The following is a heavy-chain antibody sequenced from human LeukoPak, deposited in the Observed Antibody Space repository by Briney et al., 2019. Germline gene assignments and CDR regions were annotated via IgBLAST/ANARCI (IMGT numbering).Heavy chain of an antibody. D-gene: IGHD6-19*01. Sequence: GGSLRLSCAASGFTFSSYSMDWVRHATGNGLEWVSAIGTSGDTTYPGSFKGGFPFSRENAKDSLCIQMNSLRAGDSAVYYCARASRIAVADTGGAYYYYYYGTDAWGQGTTVTVSS. CDR1: GFTFSSYS. CDR2: IGTSGDT. V-gene: IGHV3-13*01. J-gene: IGHJ6*02. CDR3: ARASRIAVADTGGAYYYYYYGTDA.